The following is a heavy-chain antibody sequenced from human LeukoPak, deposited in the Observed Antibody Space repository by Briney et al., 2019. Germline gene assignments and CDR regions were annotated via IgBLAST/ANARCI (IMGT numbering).Heavy chain of an antibody. Sequence: ASVKVSCKASEDTFNAYYIHWVRQAPGQGLEWMGWMSPKTGDTNYAQKFHGRVTMTRDTSMTTAYMGLRSLTAGDTAVYYCTRQTYGDHFDFWGQGTLVTVSP. CDR1: EDTFNAYY. CDR3: TRQTYGDHFDF. CDR2: MSPKTGDT. J-gene: IGHJ4*02. D-gene: IGHD4-17*01. V-gene: IGHV1-2*02.